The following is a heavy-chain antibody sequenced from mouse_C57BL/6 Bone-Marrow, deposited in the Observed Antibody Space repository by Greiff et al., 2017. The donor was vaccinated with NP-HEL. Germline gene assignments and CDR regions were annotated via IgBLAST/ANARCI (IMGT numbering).Heavy chain of an antibody. CDR3: TKHYYSNPFAY. V-gene: IGHV1-5*01. D-gene: IGHD2-5*01. CDR1: GYTFTSYW. J-gene: IGHJ3*01. CDR2: IYPGNSDT. Sequence: EVQLQQSGTVLARPGASVKMSCKTSGYTFTSYWMHWVKQRPGQGLEWIGAIYPGNSDTSYNQKFKGKAKLTAVTSASTAYMELSSLTNEDSAVYYGTKHYYSNPFAYWGQGTLVTVSA.